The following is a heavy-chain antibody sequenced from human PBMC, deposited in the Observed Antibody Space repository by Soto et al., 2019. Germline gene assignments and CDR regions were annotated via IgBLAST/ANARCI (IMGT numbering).Heavy chain of an antibody. CDR1: GWSFSGYD. D-gene: IGHD2-2*03. CDR2: INHRGST. Sequence: SATLSLTWSVYGWSFSGYDLSWMRQAPGKGLGWIGEINHRGSTYNPSLTSRVTMSVDTSKNQFSLKLTSVTAADTAVYYCARDGFCTDTSCRIGNWFDPWGQGTQVTVSS. V-gene: IGHV4-34*01. J-gene: IGHJ5*02. CDR3: ARDGFCTDTSCRIGNWFDP.